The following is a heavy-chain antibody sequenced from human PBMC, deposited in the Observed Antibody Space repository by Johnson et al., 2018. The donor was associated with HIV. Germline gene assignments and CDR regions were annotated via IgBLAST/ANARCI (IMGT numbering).Heavy chain of an antibody. V-gene: IGHV3-20*04. Sequence: VQLVESGGGVVQPGRSLRLSCAASAFTFSSYAIHWVRQAPGKGLEWVSGVNWSGGNTAYAESVKGRFTLSRDNANNSLYLQMNGLRAEDTALYFCVREGWYGDYVDAFDIWGQGTMVTVS. CDR2: VNWSGGNT. CDR1: AFTFSSYA. D-gene: IGHD4-17*01. CDR3: VREGWYGDYVDAFDI. J-gene: IGHJ3*02.